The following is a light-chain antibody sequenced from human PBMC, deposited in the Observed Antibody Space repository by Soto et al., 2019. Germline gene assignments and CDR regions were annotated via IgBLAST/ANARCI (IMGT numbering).Light chain of an antibody. V-gene: IGLV2-14*01. CDR3: SSYASSNTLL. CDR2: DVS. Sequence: QSALTQPAYVSGSPGQLITISCTGTTSDVGDYNFVSWYQQHPGKAPKLMIYDVSSRPSGVSHRFSGSKSGNTASLTISGIQAEDEADYYCSSYASSNTLLFGGGTQPTVL. CDR1: TSDVGDYNF. J-gene: IGLJ2*01.